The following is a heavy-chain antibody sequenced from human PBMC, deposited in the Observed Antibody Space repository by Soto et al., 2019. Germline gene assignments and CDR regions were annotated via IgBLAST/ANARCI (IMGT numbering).Heavy chain of an antibody. CDR1: GGTFSSYA. CDR3: ARVGYYGSGSFRHLMDV. J-gene: IGHJ6*02. V-gene: IGHV1-69*12. CDR2: IIPIFGTA. Sequence: QVQLVQSGAEVKKPGSSVKVSCKASGGTFSSYAISWVRQAPGQGLEWMGGIIPIFGTANYAQKFQGRVTITADESTSTAYMERSSLRSEDTAVYYCARVGYYGSGSFRHLMDVWGQGTTVTVSS. D-gene: IGHD3-10*01.